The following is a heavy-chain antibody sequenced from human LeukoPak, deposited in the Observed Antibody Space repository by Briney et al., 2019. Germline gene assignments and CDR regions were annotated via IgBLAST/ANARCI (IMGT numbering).Heavy chain of an antibody. CDR1: GFTSSSYE. D-gene: IGHD2-2*01. CDR3: ARGVPAAIV. Sequence: GGSLRLSCAASGFTSSSYEMNWVRQAPGKGLEWVSYISSSGSTIYYADSVKGRFTISRDNAKNSLYLQMNSLRAEDTAVYYCARGVPAAIVWGQGTLVTVSS. J-gene: IGHJ4*02. V-gene: IGHV3-48*03. CDR2: ISSSGSTI.